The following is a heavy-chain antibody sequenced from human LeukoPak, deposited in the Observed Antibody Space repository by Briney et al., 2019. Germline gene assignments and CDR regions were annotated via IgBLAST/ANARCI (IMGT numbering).Heavy chain of an antibody. J-gene: IGHJ5*02. CDR1: GFTFSSYA. D-gene: IGHD5-18*01. Sequence: PTGGSLRLSCAASGFTFSSYAMSWVRQAPGKGLEWVSAISGSGGSTYYADSVKGRFTISRDNSKNTLYLQMNSLRAEDTAVYYCARGRTAMVKVGNWFDPWGQGTLVTVSS. CDR3: ARGRTAMVKVGNWFDP. CDR2: ISGSGGST. V-gene: IGHV3-23*01.